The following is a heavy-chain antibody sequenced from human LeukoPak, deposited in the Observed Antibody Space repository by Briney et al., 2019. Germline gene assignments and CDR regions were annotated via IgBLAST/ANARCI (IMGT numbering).Heavy chain of an antibody. CDR1: GFTFSSYG. V-gene: IGHV3-33*01. J-gene: IGHJ4*02. Sequence: GGSLRLSCAASGFTFSSYGMHWVRQAPGKGLEWVAVIWYDGSNKYYADSVKGRSTISRDNSKNTLYLQMNSLRAEDTAVYYCARGPGIAAAGTDYWGQGTLVTVSS. D-gene: IGHD6-13*01. CDR2: IWYDGSNK. CDR3: ARGPGIAAAGTDY.